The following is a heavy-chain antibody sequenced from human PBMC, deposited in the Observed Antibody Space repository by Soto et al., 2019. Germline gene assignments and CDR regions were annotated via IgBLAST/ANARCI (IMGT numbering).Heavy chain of an antibody. CDR1: GFSFSHYA. Sequence: GGSLRLSCAASGFSFSHYAMHWVRQPPGKGLEWVALISYDGENQYFTDSVRGRFTVSRDNSKTAVYLEMNDLRLDDTATYYCVSPHSESSNAFDLWGQGTLVTVSS. CDR3: VSPHSESSNAFDL. J-gene: IGHJ5*02. D-gene: IGHD3-10*01. V-gene: IGHV3-30*04. CDR2: ISYDGENQ.